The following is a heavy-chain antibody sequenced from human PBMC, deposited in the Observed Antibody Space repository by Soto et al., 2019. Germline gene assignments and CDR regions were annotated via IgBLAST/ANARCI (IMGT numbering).Heavy chain of an antibody. V-gene: IGHV4-59*01. CDR2: IYYSGST. CDR1: GGSISSYY. Sequence: QVQLQESGPGLVKPSETLSLTCTVSGGSISSYYWSWIRQPPGKGLEWIGYIYYSGSTNYNPSLKSRVTISVDTSKNQFSLKLSSVTAADTAVYYCARDQGILGWFDPWGQGTLVTVSS. D-gene: IGHD3-16*01. J-gene: IGHJ5*02. CDR3: ARDQGILGWFDP.